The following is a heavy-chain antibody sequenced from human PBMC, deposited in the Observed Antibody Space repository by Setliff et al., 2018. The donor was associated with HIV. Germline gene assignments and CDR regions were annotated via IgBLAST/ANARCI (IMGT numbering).Heavy chain of an antibody. CDR3: ARETYYYDSIGYWRSDAFDV. Sequence: PSETLSLTCTVSGGSISSGSFYWGWIRQHPGKGLEWIGCIYFSGSAYYNPSLESRVTISVDTSKNQFSLRLSSVTAADTAVYYCARETYYYDSIGYWRSDAFDVWGQGTMVTVSS. J-gene: IGHJ3*01. CDR1: GGSISSGSFY. D-gene: IGHD3-22*01. CDR2: IYFSGSA. V-gene: IGHV4-39*02.